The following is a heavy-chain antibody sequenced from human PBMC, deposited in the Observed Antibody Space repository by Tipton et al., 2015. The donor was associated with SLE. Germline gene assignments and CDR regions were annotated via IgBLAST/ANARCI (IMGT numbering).Heavy chain of an antibody. D-gene: IGHD1-1*01. Sequence: QLVQSGAEVKKPGASVKVSCKASGYTFTSYGISWVRQATGQGLEWMGWMNSNSGNTAYAQKFQGRVTMTRDTSISTAYLEVSSLRSEDTAVYYCARETTRTRDGLDVWGQGTTVTVSS. CDR3: ARETTRTRDGLDV. J-gene: IGHJ6*02. V-gene: IGHV1-8*02. CDR1: GYTFTSYG. CDR2: MNSNSGNT.